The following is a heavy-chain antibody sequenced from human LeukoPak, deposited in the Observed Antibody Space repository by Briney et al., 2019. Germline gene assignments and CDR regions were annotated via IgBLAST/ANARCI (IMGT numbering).Heavy chain of an antibody. CDR3: AKGPGYYDSSGYYSPRDY. CDR1: GFTFSSYA. D-gene: IGHD3-22*01. J-gene: IGHJ4*02. CDR2: ISGSGGST. Sequence: GSLRLSCAASGFTFSSYAMSWVRQAPGKGLEWVSAISGSGGSTYYADSVKGRFTISRDNSKNTLYLQMNSLRAEDTAVYYCAKGPGYYDSSGYYSPRDYWGQGTLVTVSS. V-gene: IGHV3-23*01.